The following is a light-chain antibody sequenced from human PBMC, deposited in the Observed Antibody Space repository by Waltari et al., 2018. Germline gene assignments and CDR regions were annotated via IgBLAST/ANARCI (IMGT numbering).Light chain of an antibody. J-gene: IGKJ4*01. CDR1: QTVLHSSNNKNY. Sequence: DIVMTQSPDSLAVSLGERATINCHSTQTVLHSSNNKNYLAWYQQKPGQPPKLLIYWASTREAWVPDRFSGSGSGTDFTLTISSLQAEDVAVYYCQQYYNTPLTFGGGTKVEIK. CDR3: QQYYNTPLT. CDR2: WAS. V-gene: IGKV4-1*01.